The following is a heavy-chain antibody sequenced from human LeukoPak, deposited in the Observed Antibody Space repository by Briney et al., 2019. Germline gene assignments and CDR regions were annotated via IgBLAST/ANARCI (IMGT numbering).Heavy chain of an antibody. J-gene: IGHJ4*02. V-gene: IGHV3-53*05. CDR1: GFTVSGNY. Sequence: GGSLRLSCAASGFTVSGNYMSWVRQAPGKGLEWVSVIYSGGSTYYADSVKGRFTISRDNSKNTLYLQMNSLRAEDTAVYYCAKRDDYTMYGLDYWGQGALVTVSS. CDR3: AKRDDYTMYGLDY. D-gene: IGHD3-10*02. CDR2: IYSGGST.